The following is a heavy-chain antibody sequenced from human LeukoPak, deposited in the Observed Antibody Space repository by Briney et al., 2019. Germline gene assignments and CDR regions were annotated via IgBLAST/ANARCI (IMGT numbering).Heavy chain of an antibody. V-gene: IGHV1-69*01. CDR2: IIPIFDTT. D-gene: IGHD1-26*01. J-gene: IGHJ6*03. CDR3: ARGVVTVGVSKIDYYYYMGV. Sequence: SVKVSCKACGGTFGSYGFIWVRQAPGQGLEWMGGIIPIFDTTHYAQKFQGRVTITADESTSTVYMELSSLRSEDTAVYYCARGVVTVGVSKIDYYYYMGVWGKGTTVTVSS. CDR1: GGTFGSYG.